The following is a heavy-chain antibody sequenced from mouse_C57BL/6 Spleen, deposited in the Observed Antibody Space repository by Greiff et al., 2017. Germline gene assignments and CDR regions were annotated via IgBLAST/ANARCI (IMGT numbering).Heavy chain of an antibody. Sequence: QVQLQQSGAELVRPGASVTLSCKASGYTFTDYEMHWVKQTPVHGLEWIGAIDPETGGTAYNQKFKGKAILTADQSSSTAYMELRSLTSEDSAVYYCTRSDYYGSTLFAYWGQGTLVTVSA. D-gene: IGHD1-1*01. CDR2: IDPETGGT. J-gene: IGHJ3*01. CDR3: TRSDYYGSTLFAY. CDR1: GYTFTDYE. V-gene: IGHV1-15*01.